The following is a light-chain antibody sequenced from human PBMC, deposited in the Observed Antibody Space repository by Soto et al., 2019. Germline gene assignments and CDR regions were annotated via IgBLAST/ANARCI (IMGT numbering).Light chain of an antibody. J-gene: IGKJ1*01. CDR3: MQGTHWPWT. Sequence: EVVMTQSPLSLPVTLGQPASISCKSGQSLVYSDGYAYLHWFQQRPGQSPRRLIYKVSNRDSGVPGRVSGSGSGTDFTLTISRVEAEDVGVYYCMQGTHWPWTLGQGTKVEIK. CDR2: KVS. V-gene: IGKV2-30*01. CDR1: QSLVYSDGYAY.